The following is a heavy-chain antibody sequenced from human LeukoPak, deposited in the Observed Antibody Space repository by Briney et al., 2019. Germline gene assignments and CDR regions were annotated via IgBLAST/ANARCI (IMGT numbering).Heavy chain of an antibody. J-gene: IGHJ4*02. V-gene: IGHV1-46*01. Sequence: ASVKVSCKASGYTFTSYYMHWVRQAPGQGLEWMGIINPSGGSTSYAQKFQGRVTMTRDTSTSTVYMELSSLRSEDTAVYYCAREDSLIAAAGTYYFDYWGQGTLVTVSS. D-gene: IGHD6-13*01. CDR3: AREDSLIAAAGTYYFDY. CDR2: INPSGGST. CDR1: GYTFTSYY.